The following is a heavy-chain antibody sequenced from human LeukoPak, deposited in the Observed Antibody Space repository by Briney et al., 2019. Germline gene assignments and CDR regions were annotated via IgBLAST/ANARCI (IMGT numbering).Heavy chain of an antibody. Sequence: GESLKISCKGSGYSFTSYWTGWVRQMPGKGLEWMGIIYPGDSDTRYSPSLQGQVTISADKSISTAYLQLSSLKASDTAMYYCARQYNWNDGGEDAFDIWGQGTMVTVSS. CDR1: GYSFTSYW. CDR2: IYPGDSDT. J-gene: IGHJ3*02. CDR3: ARQYNWNDGGEDAFDI. V-gene: IGHV5-51*01. D-gene: IGHD1-1*01.